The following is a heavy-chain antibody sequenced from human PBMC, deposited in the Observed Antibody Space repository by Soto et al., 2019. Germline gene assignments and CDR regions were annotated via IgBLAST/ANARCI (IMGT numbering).Heavy chain of an antibody. CDR2: ISGSGGST. Sequence: EVQLLESGGGLVQPGGSLRLSCAASGFTFSSYAMSWVRQAPGKGLEWVSAISGSGGSTYYADSVKGRFTISRGNSKNTLYLQMNSPRAEDTAVYYCAKDPNGDYFLGAFDYWGQGTLVTVSA. J-gene: IGHJ4*02. CDR1: GFTFSSYA. CDR3: AKDPNGDYFLGAFDY. D-gene: IGHD4-17*01. V-gene: IGHV3-23*01.